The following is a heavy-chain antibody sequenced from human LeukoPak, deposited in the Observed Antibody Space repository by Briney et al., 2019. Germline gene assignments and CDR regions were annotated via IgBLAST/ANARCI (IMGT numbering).Heavy chain of an antibody. CDR1: GFTFSSYA. CDR2: ISYDGSNK. Sequence: GGSLRLSCAASGFTFSSYAMHWVRQALGKGLEWVAVISYDGSNKYYADSVKGRFTISRDNSKNTLYLQMNSLRAEDTAVYYCARRRSGTPDYWGQGTLVTVSS. V-gene: IGHV3-30*04. J-gene: IGHJ4*02. CDR3: ARRRSGTPDY. D-gene: IGHD6-13*01.